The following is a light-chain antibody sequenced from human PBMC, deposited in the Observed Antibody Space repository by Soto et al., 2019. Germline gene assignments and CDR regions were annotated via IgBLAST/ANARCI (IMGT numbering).Light chain of an antibody. CDR2: DAS. Sequence: EFVLTQSPAALSLSPGERATLSCRASQSISSYLAWYQQKPGQAPRLLIYDASNRATGIPARFSGSGSGTDFSLTISSLDPEDFAVYYCQSRSSWPPVLTFGGGTKVEIK. V-gene: IGKV3-11*01. J-gene: IGKJ4*01. CDR1: QSISSY. CDR3: QSRSSWPPVLT.